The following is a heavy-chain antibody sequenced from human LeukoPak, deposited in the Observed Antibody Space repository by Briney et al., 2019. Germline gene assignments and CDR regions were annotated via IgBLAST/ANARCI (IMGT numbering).Heavy chain of an antibody. Sequence: PGGSLRLSCAASGFTFSSYGMHWVRQAPGKGLEWVAVISYDGSNKYYADSVKGPFTISRDNSKNTLYLQMNSLRAEDTAVYYGAKDLDGQQWLVPHFDYWGQGTLVTVSS. V-gene: IGHV3-30*18. D-gene: IGHD6-19*01. CDR3: AKDLDGQQWLVPHFDY. CDR2: ISYDGSNK. J-gene: IGHJ4*02. CDR1: GFTFSSYG.